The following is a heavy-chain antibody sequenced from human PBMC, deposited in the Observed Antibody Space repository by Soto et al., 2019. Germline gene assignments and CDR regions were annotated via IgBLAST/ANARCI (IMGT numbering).Heavy chain of an antibody. J-gene: IGHJ3*02. CDR2: ISPFGGAT. CDR1: GDSVSNDY. Sequence: ASVKVSCKASGDSVSNDYLHWVRQAPGQGFEWLGVISPFGGATAYAQSFKGRVTVTMDKSSTTFYLELSSLRSDDTAVYYCARDLYYSSGRYFDHDAFDIWGQGTVVTVSS. D-gene: IGHD6-19*01. V-gene: IGHV1-46*01. CDR3: ARDLYYSSGRYFDHDAFDI.